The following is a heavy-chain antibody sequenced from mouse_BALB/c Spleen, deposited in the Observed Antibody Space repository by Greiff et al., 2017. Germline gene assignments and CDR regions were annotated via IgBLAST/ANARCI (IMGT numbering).Heavy chain of an antibody. CDR1: GYTFSSYW. D-gene: IGHD2-1*01. Sequence: QVQLQQSGAELMKPGASVKISCKANGYTFSSYWIEWVKQRPGHGLEWIGEILPGSGSTNYNEKFKGKATFTADTSSNTAYMQLSSLTSEDSAVYYCARGGNYGYWYFDVWGAGTTVTVSS. J-gene: IGHJ1*01. CDR3: ARGGNYGYWYFDV. CDR2: ILPGSGST. V-gene: IGHV1-9*01.